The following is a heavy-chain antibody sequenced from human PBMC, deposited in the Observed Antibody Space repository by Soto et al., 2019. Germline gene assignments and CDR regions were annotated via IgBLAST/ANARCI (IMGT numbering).Heavy chain of an antibody. V-gene: IGHV1-24*01. CDR3: ARRGYGSRWPNVYMDV. D-gene: IGHD6-13*01. CDR2: FDPEDGET. J-gene: IGHJ6*03. CDR1: GYTLTELS. Sequence: ASVKVSCKVSGYTLTELSMHWVRQAPGKGLEWMGGFDPEDGETIYAQKFQGRVTMTEDTSTDTAYMELSSLRSEDMALYYCARRGYGSRWPNVYMDVWGKGTTVNVSS.